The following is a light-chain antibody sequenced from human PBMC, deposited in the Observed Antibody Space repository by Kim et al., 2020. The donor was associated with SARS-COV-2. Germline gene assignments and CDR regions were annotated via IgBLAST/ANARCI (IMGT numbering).Light chain of an antibody. Sequence: ASVGDRVTITCRASQGISNYVAWYQQKPGKVPKLLIYAASTLQSGVPSRFSGSGSGTDFTLTISSLQPEDVATYYCQKYNSAPPTFGQGTKVDIK. J-gene: IGKJ1*01. CDR2: AAS. V-gene: IGKV1-27*01. CDR3: QKYNSAPPT. CDR1: QGISNY.